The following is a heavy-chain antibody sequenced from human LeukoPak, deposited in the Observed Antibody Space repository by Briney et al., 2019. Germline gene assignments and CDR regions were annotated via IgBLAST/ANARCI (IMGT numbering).Heavy chain of an antibody. CDR3: TRYGWEAPDY. V-gene: IGHV1-18*01. Sequence: ASVKVSCKASGYTFTNYGISWVRHAPGQGLEWMGWISASNGNTKYAQKFQGRVTMTTDTSTSTAYMDLRSLTSDDTAVYFCTRYGWEAPDYWGQGTLVIVSS. J-gene: IGHJ4*02. CDR2: ISASNGNT. D-gene: IGHD1-26*01. CDR1: GYTFTNYG.